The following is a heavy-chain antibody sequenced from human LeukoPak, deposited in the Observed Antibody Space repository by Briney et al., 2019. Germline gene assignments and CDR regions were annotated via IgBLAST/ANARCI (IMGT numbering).Heavy chain of an antibody. D-gene: IGHD4-17*01. CDR3: ARHDYGDYYYDY. Sequence: GRSLRLSCAASGFTFSSYGMHWVRQAPGKGLEWVAVISYDGSNKYYADSVKGRFTISRDNSKNTLYLQMNSLRAEDTAVYYCARHDYGDYYYDYWGQGTLVTVSS. J-gene: IGHJ4*02. V-gene: IGHV3-30*03. CDR1: GFTFSSYG. CDR2: ISYDGSNK.